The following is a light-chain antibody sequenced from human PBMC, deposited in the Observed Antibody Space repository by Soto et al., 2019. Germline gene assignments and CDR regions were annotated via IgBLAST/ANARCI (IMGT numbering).Light chain of an antibody. CDR1: QGISSW. Sequence: DIQMTQSPSTLSASVGDRVTITCRASQGISSWLAWYQQKPGRAPKLLIFDASNLESGVPSRFSGSGFGKDFTLTISSLQPDDFATYGCQQYFSYSTLYTFGQGTKLEIK. CDR3: QQYFSYSTLYT. CDR2: DAS. J-gene: IGKJ2*01. V-gene: IGKV1-5*01.